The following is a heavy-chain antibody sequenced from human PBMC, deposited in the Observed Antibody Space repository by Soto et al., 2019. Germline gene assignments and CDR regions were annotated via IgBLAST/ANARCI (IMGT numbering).Heavy chain of an antibody. CDR3: ARIPPSDYYYYYYMDV. D-gene: IGHD2-2*02. CDR1: GFTVSSNY. V-gene: IGHV3-66*01. Sequence: GGSLRLSCAASGFTVSSNYMSWVRQAPGKGLEWVSLIYSGGSTYYADSVKGRFTFSRDNSRNTLYLQMNSLRAEDTAVYYSARIPPSDYYYYYYMDVWGKGTTVTVSS. CDR2: IYSGGST. J-gene: IGHJ6*03.